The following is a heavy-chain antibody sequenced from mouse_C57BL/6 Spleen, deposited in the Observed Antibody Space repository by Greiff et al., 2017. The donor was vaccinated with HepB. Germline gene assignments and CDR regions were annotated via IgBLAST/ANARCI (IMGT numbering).Heavy chain of an antibody. Sequence: QVQLQQSGTELVKPGASVKLSCKASGYTFTSYWMHWVKQRPGQGLEWIGNINPSNGGTNYNEKFKSKATLTVDKSSSTAYMQLSSLTSEDSAVYDCARGRYYYDYYYAMDYWGQGTSVTVSS. CDR3: ARGRYYYDYYYAMDY. CDR2: INPSNGGT. CDR1: GYTFTSYW. V-gene: IGHV1-53*01. D-gene: IGHD2-4*01. J-gene: IGHJ4*01.